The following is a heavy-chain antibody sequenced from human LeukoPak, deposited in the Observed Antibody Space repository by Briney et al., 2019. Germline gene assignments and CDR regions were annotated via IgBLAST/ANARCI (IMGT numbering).Heavy chain of an antibody. CDR1: GFTFSESW. D-gene: IGHD1-1*01. Sequence: GGSLRLSCAASGFTFSESWMTWVRQVPGQGLEWVAHINHEGGAIQYVDSVKGRFPISRDNAKGSVFLQMNSLRAEDTAIYHCATYINWVAGDVWGQGTTVIVSS. V-gene: IGHV3-7*01. CDR2: INHEGGAI. J-gene: IGHJ6*02. CDR3: ATYINWVAGDV.